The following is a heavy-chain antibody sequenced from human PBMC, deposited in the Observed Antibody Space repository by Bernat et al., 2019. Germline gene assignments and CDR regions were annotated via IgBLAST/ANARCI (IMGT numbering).Heavy chain of an antibody. V-gene: IGHV4-39*01. D-gene: IGHD3-22*01. CDR2: IYYSGRT. Sequence: QLQLQESGPGLVKPSETLSLTCTVSGGSISTSSYYWGWIHQPPGKGLEWIGSIYYSGRTYDNPSLKSRVTISVDTSKNQFSLKLSFVTAADTAVYYCARLLYDRSGYYYFDNWGQGTLVTVSS. J-gene: IGHJ4*02. CDR1: GGSISTSSYY. CDR3: ARLLYDRSGYYYFDN.